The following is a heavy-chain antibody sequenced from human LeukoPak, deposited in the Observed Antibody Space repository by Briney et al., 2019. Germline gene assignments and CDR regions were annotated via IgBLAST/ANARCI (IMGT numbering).Heavy chain of an antibody. CDR3: ATDLRDYVWGSYRRFDY. V-gene: IGHV1-24*01. Sequence: ASVKVSCKVSGYTLTELSMHWLRQAPGKGLEWMGGFHPEDGETIYAQKFQGRVTMTEDTSTDTAYMELSSLRSEDTAVYYCATDLRDYVWGSYRRFDYWGQGTLVTVSS. CDR1: GYTLTELS. J-gene: IGHJ4*02. CDR2: FHPEDGET. D-gene: IGHD3-16*02.